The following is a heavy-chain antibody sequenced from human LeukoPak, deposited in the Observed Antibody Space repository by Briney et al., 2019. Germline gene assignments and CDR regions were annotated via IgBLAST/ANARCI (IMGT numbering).Heavy chain of an antibody. CDR1: GYTFTNYW. CDR2: IYPGDSDA. CDR3: ARRDFGSARHFFDY. V-gene: IGHV5-51*01. Sequence: GESLKISCKASGYTFTNYWIGWVRQMPGKGLEWMGVIYPGDSDARYSPSFQGQVTISADKSVSTAYLQWSSLKASDTAVYYCARRDFGSARHFFDYWGQGTLVTASS. D-gene: IGHD3-10*01. J-gene: IGHJ4*02.